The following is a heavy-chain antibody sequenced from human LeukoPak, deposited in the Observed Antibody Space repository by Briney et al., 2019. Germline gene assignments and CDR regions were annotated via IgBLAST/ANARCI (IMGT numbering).Heavy chain of an antibody. D-gene: IGHD2-2*01. V-gene: IGHV3-11*06. CDR1: GFTFSDYY. Sequence: GGSLRLSCAASGFTFSDYYMSWIRQAPGKGLEWVSYISSSSYTNYADSVKGPFTISRDNAKNSLYLQMNSLRAEDTAVYYCASGGRYCSSTSCFDYWGQGTLVTVSS. CDR2: ISSSSYT. J-gene: IGHJ4*02. CDR3: ASGGRYCSSTSCFDY.